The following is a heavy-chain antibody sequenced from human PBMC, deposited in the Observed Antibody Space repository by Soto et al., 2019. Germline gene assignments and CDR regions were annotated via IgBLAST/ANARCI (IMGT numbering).Heavy chain of an antibody. J-gene: IGHJ4*02. CDR2: IRWDSGTI. V-gene: IGHV3-9*01. Sequence: EVQLVESGGGLIQPGRSLRLSCAASGFTFDDYAMHWVRQAPGKGLEWVSGIRWDSGTIGYADSVKGRFTISRDNAKNSLYLQMNSLTAEDTALYYCAKDIRSSAYDPLDYWGQGTPVTVSS. CDR3: AKDIRSSAYDPLDY. CDR1: GFTFDDYA. D-gene: IGHD5-12*01.